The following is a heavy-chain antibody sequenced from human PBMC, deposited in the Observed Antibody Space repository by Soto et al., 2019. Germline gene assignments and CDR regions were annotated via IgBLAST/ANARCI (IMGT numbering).Heavy chain of an antibody. J-gene: IGHJ4*02. CDR3: ASTRGSSYDY. V-gene: IGHV3-53*02. CDR1: GFTVSDNC. Sequence: EVQLVETGGGLIQPGGSLRLSCAASGFTVSDNCMSRVRQAPGKGLEWVSVIYNGGGTYYADSVKGRFTISRDNSKNTLYLQMNSLRAEDTAVYYCASTRGSSYDYWGQGTLVTVSS. CDR2: IYNGGGT. D-gene: IGHD6-6*01.